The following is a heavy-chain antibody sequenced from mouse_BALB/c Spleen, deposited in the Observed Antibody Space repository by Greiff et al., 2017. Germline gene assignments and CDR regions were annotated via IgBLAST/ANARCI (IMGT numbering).Heavy chain of an antibody. CDR3: ARDEHDSKPFAY. V-gene: IGHV3-6*02. Sequence: EVKLMESGPGLVKPSQSLSLTCSVTGYSITSGYYWNWIRQFPGNKLEWMGYISYDGSNNYNPSLKNRISITRDTSKNQFFLKLNSVTTEDTATYYCARDEHDSKPFAYWGQGTLVTVSA. CDR2: ISYDGSN. CDR1: GYSITSGYY. J-gene: IGHJ3*01. D-gene: IGHD2-13*01.